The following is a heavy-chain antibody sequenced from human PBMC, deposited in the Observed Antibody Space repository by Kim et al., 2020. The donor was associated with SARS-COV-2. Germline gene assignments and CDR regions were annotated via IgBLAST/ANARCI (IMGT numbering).Heavy chain of an antibody. CDR2: ISSSSSTI. D-gene: IGHD6-13*01. CDR1: GFTFSSYS. J-gene: IGHJ4*02. V-gene: IGHV3-48*04. CDR3: ARGYSSSWVDY. Sequence: GGSLRLSCAASGFTFSSYSMNWVRQAPGKGLEWVSYISSSSSTIYYADSVKGRFTISRDNAKNSLYLQMNSLRAEDTAVYYCARGYSSSWVDYWGQGTLVTVSS.